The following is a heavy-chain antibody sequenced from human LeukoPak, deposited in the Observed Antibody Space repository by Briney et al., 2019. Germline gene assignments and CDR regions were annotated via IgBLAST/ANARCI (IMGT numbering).Heavy chain of an antibody. J-gene: IGHJ4*02. CDR3: ARERRRDGYNYKDY. Sequence: GGSLRLSCAVSGFTFSAYGMHWVRQAPGKGLEWVAVISYDGSYQAYADSVRGRFTVSRDSSKNTLYLQLNSLRPEDTGLYYCARERRRDGYNYKDYWGQGTQVSVSS. D-gene: IGHD5-24*01. CDR1: GFTFSAYG. V-gene: IGHV3-30*04. CDR2: ISYDGSYQ.